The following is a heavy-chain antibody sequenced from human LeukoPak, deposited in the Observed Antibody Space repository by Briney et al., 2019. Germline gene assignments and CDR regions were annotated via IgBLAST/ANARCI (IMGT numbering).Heavy chain of an antibody. D-gene: IGHD6-19*01. Sequence: GGFLRLSCAASGFTVSSNSMTWVRQAPGKGLEWVSILYNGGGANYADSVKGRFTISSDNSRNTLFLQMNSLRAEDTAVYYCARRDTTGWYHHFDYWGQGTLVTVSS. CDR3: ARRDTTGWYHHFDY. J-gene: IGHJ4*02. V-gene: IGHV3-53*01. CDR2: LYNGGGA. CDR1: GFTVSSNS.